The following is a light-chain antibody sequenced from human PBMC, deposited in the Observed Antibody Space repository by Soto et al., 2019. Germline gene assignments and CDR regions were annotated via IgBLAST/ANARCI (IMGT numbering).Light chain of an antibody. CDR1: QSVSSSY. Sequence: EIVLTQSPGTLSLSPGERATLSCRASQSVSSSYLAWYQQKPGQAPRLLIYGASSRATGIPDRFSGSGSGTEVTLTTSRLEPEDFAVYYCQQYGSSPPITFGGGTQVEIK. J-gene: IGKJ4*02. CDR3: QQYGSSPPIT. CDR2: GAS. V-gene: IGKV3-20*01.